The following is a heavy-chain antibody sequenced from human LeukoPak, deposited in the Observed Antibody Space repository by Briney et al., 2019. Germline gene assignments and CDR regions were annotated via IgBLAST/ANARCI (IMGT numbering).Heavy chain of an antibody. CDR2: IYYSGST. V-gene: IGHV4-59*01. Sequence: SETLSLTCTVSGGSISSYYWSWIRQPPGKGLEWIGYIYYSGSTNYNPSLKSRVTISVDTSKNQFSLKLSSVTAADTAVYYCARALYGRQAGYYYYYMDIWGKGTTVTVSS. CDR1: GGSISSYY. J-gene: IGHJ6*03. CDR3: ARALYGRQAGYYYYYMDI. D-gene: IGHD3-16*01.